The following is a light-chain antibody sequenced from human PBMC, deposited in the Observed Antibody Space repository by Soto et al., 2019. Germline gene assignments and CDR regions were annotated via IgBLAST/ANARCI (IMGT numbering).Light chain of an antibody. CDR3: QQYGSSLWT. CDR2: ATS. CDR1: QSVSSTY. Sequence: EIVLTQSPGTLSLSPGERASLSCRASQSVSSTYLAWYQQKPGQAPRLLIYATSTRATGIPDRFSGSGSGTDFTLTISRLEPEDFAVYYCQQYGSSLWTFGQGTKVE. J-gene: IGKJ1*01. V-gene: IGKV3-20*01.